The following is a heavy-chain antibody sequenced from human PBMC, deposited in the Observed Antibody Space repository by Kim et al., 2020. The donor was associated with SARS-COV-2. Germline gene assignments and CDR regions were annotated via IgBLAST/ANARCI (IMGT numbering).Heavy chain of an antibody. CDR1: GGTFSSYA. CDR3: ASSEPSSGWSWGCDY. Sequence: SVKVSCKASGGTFSSYAISWVRQAPGQGLEWMGGIIPIFGTANYAQKFQGRVTITADESTSTAYMELSSLRSEDTAVYYCASSEPSSGWSWGCDYWGQGTLVTVSS. CDR2: IIPIFGTA. J-gene: IGHJ4*02. V-gene: IGHV1-69*13. D-gene: IGHD6-19*01.